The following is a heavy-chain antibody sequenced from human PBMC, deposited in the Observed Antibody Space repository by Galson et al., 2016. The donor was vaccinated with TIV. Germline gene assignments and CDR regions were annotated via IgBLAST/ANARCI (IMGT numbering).Heavy chain of an antibody. D-gene: IGHD5-24*01. CDR2: ISSSGSII. CDR1: GFTFNNHE. V-gene: IGHV3-48*03. J-gene: IGHJ6*02. CDR3: ARDKFEMAGVYFFGMDL. Sequence: SLRLSCAASGFTFNNHEMSWVRQAPGQGLEWISYISSSGSIIYYADSVKGRFTTSRDNAKNSLYLQMNSLRAEDTAIYYCARDKFEMAGVYFFGMDLWGQGTTVTVSS.